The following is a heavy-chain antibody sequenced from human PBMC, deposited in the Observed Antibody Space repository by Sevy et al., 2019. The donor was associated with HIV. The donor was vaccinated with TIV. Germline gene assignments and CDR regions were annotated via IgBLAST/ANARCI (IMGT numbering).Heavy chain of an antibody. V-gene: IGHV4-39*01. D-gene: IGHD6-19*01. Sequence: SETLSLTCTVSGGSISISSYYWGWIRQPSGKGLEWIGSFYYSESTYYNPSLKSLVTISVDTSKNQFSLRLSSVTAADTAVYYCARAFRAVAGSYYFDYWGQGTLVTVSS. J-gene: IGHJ4*02. CDR2: FYYSEST. CDR1: GGSISISSYY. CDR3: ARAFRAVAGSYYFDY.